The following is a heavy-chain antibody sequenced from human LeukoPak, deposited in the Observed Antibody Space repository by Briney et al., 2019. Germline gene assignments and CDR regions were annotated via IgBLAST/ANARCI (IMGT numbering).Heavy chain of an antibody. CDR2: ISAGGGGT. CDR1: GFTFSSYA. Sequence: GGSLRLSCAASGFTFSSYAMSWVRQAPGKGLEWVSAISAGGGGTYYADSVKGRFTISRDNSKDTLFLQTNSLRAEDTAVYYCARKGQGYYFEYWGQGALVTVSS. CDR3: ARKGQGYYFEY. V-gene: IGHV3-23*01. J-gene: IGHJ4*02.